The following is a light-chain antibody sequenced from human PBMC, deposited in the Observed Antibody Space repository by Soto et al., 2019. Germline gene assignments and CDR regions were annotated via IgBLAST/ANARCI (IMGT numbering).Light chain of an antibody. CDR1: SSDIGGYNY. Sequence: QSALTQPASVSVSPGQSITISCTGTSSDIGGYNYVSWYQQHPGKAPKLILYEVNNRPSGVSNRFSGSKSGDTASLAISGLQAEDEADYYCSSYTSSSTLHVLFGGGTKLTVL. CDR2: EVN. V-gene: IGLV2-14*01. CDR3: SSYTSSSTLHVL. J-gene: IGLJ2*01.